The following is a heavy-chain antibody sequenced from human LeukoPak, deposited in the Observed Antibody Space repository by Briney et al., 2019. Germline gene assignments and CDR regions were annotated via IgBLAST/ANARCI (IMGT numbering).Heavy chain of an antibody. V-gene: IGHV3-7*01. CDR2: TKQDGSEK. CDR3: ARVLGSSSSRYQAFPY. D-gene: IGHD2-15*01. J-gene: IGHJ4*02. CDR1: GFTFSSYW. Sequence: GGSLRLSCAASGFTFSSYWMTWVRQAPGKGLELVANTKQDGSEKYYVDSVKGRFTIFRDNAKNSLYLQINSLRAEDTAVYYCARVLGSSSSRYQAFPYWGQGTLVTVSS.